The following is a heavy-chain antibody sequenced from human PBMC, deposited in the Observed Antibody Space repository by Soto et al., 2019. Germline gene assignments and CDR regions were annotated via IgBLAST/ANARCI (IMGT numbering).Heavy chain of an antibody. CDR3: ARAKGATSFDL. CDR2: VSPNSGNT. Sequence: QVQLVQSGDEVKRPGASVKVSSKAVGCRFGSYDIHWVRQVAGQGLEWMGWVSPNSGNTGYSKRFQGRVTMTRESSRSTAYMEIRSLTCTDTARYYCARAKGATSFDLWGQGTLVTASS. V-gene: IGHV1-8*01. J-gene: IGHJ5*02. CDR1: GCRFGSYD.